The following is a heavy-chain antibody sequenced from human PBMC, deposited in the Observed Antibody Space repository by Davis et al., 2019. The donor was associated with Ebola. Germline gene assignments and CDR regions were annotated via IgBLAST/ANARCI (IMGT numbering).Heavy chain of an antibody. D-gene: IGHD5-12*01. CDR2: INHSGST. V-gene: IGHV4-34*01. CDR1: GGSFSGYY. CDR3: ARGRGYSWFDP. Sequence: SETLSLTCAVYGGSFSGYYWSLIRQPPGKGLEWIGEINHSGSTNYNPSLKSRVTISVDTSKNQFSLKLSSVTAADTAVYYCARGRGYSWFDPWGQGTLVTVSS. J-gene: IGHJ5*02.